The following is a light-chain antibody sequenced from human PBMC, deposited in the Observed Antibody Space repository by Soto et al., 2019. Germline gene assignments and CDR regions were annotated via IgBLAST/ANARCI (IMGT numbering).Light chain of an antibody. CDR2: GAS. Sequence: ILLTQSPGTLSLSPGERATLSCRASQSISSNLAWYQQKPGQAPRLLLYGASTRATGIPARFSGSGSGTQLTLTISSLQSEDFAVYYCQEYNNWPSWTFGQGTKVDIK. J-gene: IGKJ1*01. V-gene: IGKV3-15*01. CDR3: QEYNNWPSWT. CDR1: QSISSN.